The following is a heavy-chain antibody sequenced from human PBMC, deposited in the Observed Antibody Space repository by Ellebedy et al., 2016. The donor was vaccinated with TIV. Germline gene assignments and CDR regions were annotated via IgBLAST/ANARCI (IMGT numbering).Heavy chain of an antibody. Sequence: PGGSLRLPCAASGYTFSRYWMSWVRQAPGKGLEWVANIKEDGSERYYVASVKGRFTISRDNAKNSLYLQMNSLRDEDTAVYYCARDRLTSGHWGQGTLVTVSS. CDR1: GYTFSRYW. D-gene: IGHD3-3*01. J-gene: IGHJ4*02. CDR2: IKEDGSER. V-gene: IGHV3-7*04. CDR3: ARDRLTSGH.